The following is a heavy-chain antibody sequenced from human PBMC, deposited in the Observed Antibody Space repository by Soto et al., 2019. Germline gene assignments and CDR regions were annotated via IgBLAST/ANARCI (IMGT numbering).Heavy chain of an antibody. Sequence: SETLSLTCAVSGVSISSNHWWGWFRQPPGKGLEWIGEVFDSGYTRYNPSLKSRVTISVDRSKKQFSLKLSSLTAADTAVYYCARVMEGGPYSWFDPWGREPWSPSP. J-gene: IGHJ5*02. CDR2: VFDSGYT. CDR3: ARVMEGGPYSWFDP. CDR1: GVSISSNHW. D-gene: IGHD2-8*01. V-gene: IGHV4-4*02.